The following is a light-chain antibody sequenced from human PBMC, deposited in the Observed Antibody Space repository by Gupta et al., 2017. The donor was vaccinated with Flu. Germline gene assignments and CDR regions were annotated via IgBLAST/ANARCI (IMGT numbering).Light chain of an antibody. V-gene: IGLV1-40*01. CDR3: QSYDNSLSGPVV. CDR1: SSNIGAGYD. Sequence: QSVLTQPPSVSGAPGQRVTISCAGSSSNIGAGYDVHWYQQLPGTAPKLLIYGNSNRPSGVPDRFSGSKSGTSASPAITGLQAEDEADYYCQSYDNSLSGPVVFGGGTKLTVI. J-gene: IGLJ2*01. CDR2: GNS.